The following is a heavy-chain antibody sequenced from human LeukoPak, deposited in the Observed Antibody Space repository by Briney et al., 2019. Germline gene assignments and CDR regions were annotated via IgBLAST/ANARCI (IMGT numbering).Heavy chain of an antibody. V-gene: IGHV4-59*01. CDR3: ARALWRGYSYGWVDY. J-gene: IGHJ4*02. CDR2: IYYSGST. D-gene: IGHD5-18*01. Sequence: SETLSLTCAVYGGSFSSYYWSWIRQPPGKGLEWIGYIYYSGSTNYNPSLKSRVTISVDTSKNQFSLKLSSVTAADTAVYYCARALWRGYSYGWVDYWGQGTLVTVSS. CDR1: GGSFSSYY.